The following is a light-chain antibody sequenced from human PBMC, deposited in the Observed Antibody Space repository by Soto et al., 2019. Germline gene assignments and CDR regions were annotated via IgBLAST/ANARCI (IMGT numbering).Light chain of an antibody. CDR3: SSYTTSSTQV. J-gene: IGLJ2*01. V-gene: IGLV2-14*01. Sequence: QSALTQPASVSGSPGQSITIPCAGTNSDIGNYNYVSWYQQHPGKAPKLMIYAVTSRPSGVSNRFSGSKSGNTASLTISGLQAEDEADYYCSSYTTSSTQVFGGGTKVTVL. CDR1: NSDIGNYNY. CDR2: AVT.